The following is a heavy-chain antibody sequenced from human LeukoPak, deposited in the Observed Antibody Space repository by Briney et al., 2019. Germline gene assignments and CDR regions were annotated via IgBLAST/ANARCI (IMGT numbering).Heavy chain of an antibody. CDR1: GGSISSSSHY. CDR2: IYYSGST. CDR3: ARQEGSCGPNYFDY. J-gene: IGHJ4*02. V-gene: IGHV4-39*01. D-gene: IGHD2-15*01. Sequence: KPSETLSLTCTVSGGSISSSSHYWGWIRQPPGKGLEWIGSIYYSGSTYYNPSLKSRVTISVDTSKNQFSLKMSSVTAADTAVFYCARQEGSCGPNYFDYWGQGTLVTVSS.